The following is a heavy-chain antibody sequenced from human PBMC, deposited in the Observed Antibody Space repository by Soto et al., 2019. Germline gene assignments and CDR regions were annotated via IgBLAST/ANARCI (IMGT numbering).Heavy chain of an antibody. CDR1: GGSFSGYY. D-gene: IGHD2-2*02. CDR3: AREHRYCSSTSCYSYMDV. Sequence: KPSETLSLTCAVYGGSFSGYYWSWIRQPPGKGLEWIGEINHSGSTNYNPSLKSRVTISVDTSKNQFSLKLSSVTAADTAVYYCAREHRYCSSTSCYSYMDVWGKGTTVTVSS. CDR2: INHSGST. V-gene: IGHV4-34*01. J-gene: IGHJ6*03.